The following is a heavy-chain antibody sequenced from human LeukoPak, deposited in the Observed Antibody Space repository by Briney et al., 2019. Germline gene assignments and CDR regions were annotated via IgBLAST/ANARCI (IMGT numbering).Heavy chain of an antibody. CDR2: INHSGST. CDR1: GGSFSGYY. D-gene: IGHD2/OR15-2a*01. Sequence: SETLSLTCAVYGGSFSGYYWSWIRQPPGKGLEWIGEINHSGSTNYNPSLKSRVTVSVDTSKNQFSLKLSSVTAADTAVYYCARGGFYYYYYYYMDVWGKGTTVTVSS. CDR3: ARGGFYYYYYYYMDV. J-gene: IGHJ6*03. V-gene: IGHV4-34*01.